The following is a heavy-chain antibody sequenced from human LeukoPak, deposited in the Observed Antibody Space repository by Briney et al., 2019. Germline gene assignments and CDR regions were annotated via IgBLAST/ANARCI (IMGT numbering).Heavy chain of an antibody. D-gene: IGHD6-13*01. CDR3: ARRGDSSWGLEYYHYGMDV. CDR2: FDPEDGET. Sequence: GASVKVSCKVSGYTLTELSMHWVRQAPGKGLEWMGGFDPEDGETIYAQKFQGRVTMTEDTSTDTAYMELSSLRSEDTAVYYCARRGDSSWGLEYYHYGMDVWGQGTTVTVSS. V-gene: IGHV1-24*01. CDR1: GYTLTELS. J-gene: IGHJ6*02.